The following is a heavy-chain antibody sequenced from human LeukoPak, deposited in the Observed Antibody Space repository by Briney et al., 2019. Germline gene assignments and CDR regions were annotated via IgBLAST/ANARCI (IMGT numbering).Heavy chain of an antibody. Sequence: TLSLTCTVSGGSISSGGHYWSWIRQHPGNGLEWIGYIYYSGSTYYNPSLKSRVTISVDTSKNQFSLKLSSVTAADTAVYYCARVIGYYDSSGYPDYWGQGTLVTVSS. V-gene: IGHV4-31*03. CDR2: IYYSGST. CDR3: ARVIGYYDSSGYPDY. J-gene: IGHJ4*02. D-gene: IGHD3-22*01. CDR1: GGSISSGGHY.